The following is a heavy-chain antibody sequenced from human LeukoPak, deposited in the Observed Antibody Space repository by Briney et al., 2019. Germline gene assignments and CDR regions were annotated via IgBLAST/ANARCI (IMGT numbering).Heavy chain of an antibody. CDR2: IIPILGIA. J-gene: IGHJ6*02. D-gene: IGHD6-19*01. V-gene: IGHV1-69*04. CDR1: GGTFSSYA. Sequence: ASVKVSCKASGGTFSSYAISWVRQAPGQGLEWMGRIIPILGIANYAQKFQGRVTITADKSTSTAYMELSRLRSDDTAVYYCARQQWLAPYYYYGMDVWGQGTTVTVSS. CDR3: ARQQWLAPYYYYGMDV.